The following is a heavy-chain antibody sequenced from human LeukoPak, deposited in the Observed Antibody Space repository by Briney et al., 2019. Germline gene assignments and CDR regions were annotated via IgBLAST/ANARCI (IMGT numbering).Heavy chain of an antibody. Sequence: SETLSLTCTVSGGSISSYYWSWIRQPPGKGLEWIGYIYYSGSTNYNPSLKSRVTISVDTSKNQFSLKLSSVTAADTAVYYCAREGYYDSSGYVPFDYWGQGTLVTVSS. CDR1: GGSISSYY. V-gene: IGHV4-59*01. CDR3: AREGYYDSSGYVPFDY. D-gene: IGHD3-22*01. J-gene: IGHJ4*02. CDR2: IYYSGST.